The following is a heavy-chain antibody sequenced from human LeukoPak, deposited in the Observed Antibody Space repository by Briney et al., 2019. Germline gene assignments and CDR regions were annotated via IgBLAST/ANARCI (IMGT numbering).Heavy chain of an antibody. J-gene: IGHJ3*02. CDR3: ARVPYSSSSAAFDI. CDR2: ISYDGSNK. D-gene: IGHD6-6*01. Sequence: GGSLRLSCAASGFTFSSYTMHWVRQAPGKGLEWVAVISYDGSNKYYADSVKGRFTISRDNSKNTLYLQMNSLGAEDTAVFYCARVPYSSSSAAFDIWGQGTMVTVSS. CDR1: GFTFSSYT. V-gene: IGHV3-30-3*01.